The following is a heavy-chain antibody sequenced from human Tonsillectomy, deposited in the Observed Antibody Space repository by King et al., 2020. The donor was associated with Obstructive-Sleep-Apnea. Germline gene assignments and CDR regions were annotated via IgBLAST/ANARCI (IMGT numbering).Heavy chain of an antibody. J-gene: IGHJ4*02. CDR2: ISSSSDYI. CDR1: GFTFSTYS. V-gene: IGHV3-21*01. CDR3: ARSPSSSSPDY. Sequence: VQLVESGGGLVKPGGSLRLSCAASGFTFSTYSMNWVRQAPGKGLDWVSSISSSSDYIYYADSVKGRLTVSRDNARNSLYLQMNSLSAEDTAVYYCARSPSSSSPDYWGQGTLVTVSS. D-gene: IGHD6-13*01.